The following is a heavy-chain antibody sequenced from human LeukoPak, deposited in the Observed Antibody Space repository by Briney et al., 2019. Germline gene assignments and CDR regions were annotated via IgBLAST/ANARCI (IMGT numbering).Heavy chain of an antibody. Sequence: GGSLRLSCAASGLTFSSYGMHWVRQAPGKGLEWVAVISYDGSNKYYADSVKGRFTISRDNSKNTLYLQMNSLRAEDTAVYYCAKDRWGYCSSTSCHLNWFDPWGQGTLVTVSS. CDR1: GLTFSSYG. J-gene: IGHJ5*02. CDR2: ISYDGSNK. V-gene: IGHV3-30*18. CDR3: AKDRWGYCSSTSCHLNWFDP. D-gene: IGHD2-2*01.